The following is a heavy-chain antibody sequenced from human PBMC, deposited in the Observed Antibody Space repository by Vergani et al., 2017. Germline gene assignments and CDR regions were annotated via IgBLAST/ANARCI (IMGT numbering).Heavy chain of an antibody. CDR3: ARDQVVPAAVDAFDI. J-gene: IGHJ3*02. Sequence: QAELVQSGAEGKKPGASVKVSCKASGYTFTSYGISGVRQAPGQGLEWMGWISAYNGNTNDAQKLQGRVTMTTDTSTSTAYMELMSLRSDDAAVYYCARDQVVPAAVDAFDIWGQGTMVTVSS. D-gene: IGHD2-2*01. CDR1: GYTFTSYG. V-gene: IGHV1-18*01. CDR2: ISAYNGNT.